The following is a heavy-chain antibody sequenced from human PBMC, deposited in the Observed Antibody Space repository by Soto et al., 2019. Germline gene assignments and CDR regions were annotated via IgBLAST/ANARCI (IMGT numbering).Heavy chain of an antibody. CDR1: GYTFTSYA. D-gene: IGHD1-26*01. Sequence: QVPLVQSGAEVKKPGASVKVSCKASGYTFTSYAMHWVRQAPGQRLEWMGWINAGNGNTKYSQKFQGRVTITRDTSASTAYMELSSLRSEDTAVYYCARVHGGSPFSFDYWGQGTLVTVSS. J-gene: IGHJ4*02. CDR2: INAGNGNT. CDR3: ARVHGGSPFSFDY. V-gene: IGHV1-3*01.